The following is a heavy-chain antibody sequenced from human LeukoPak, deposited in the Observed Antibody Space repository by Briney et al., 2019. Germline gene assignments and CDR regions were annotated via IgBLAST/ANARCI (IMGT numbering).Heavy chain of an antibody. V-gene: IGHV3-21*01. Sequence: GGSLRLSCAASGFTFDDYAMHWVRQAPGKGLEWVSSISSSSSYIYYADSVKGRFTISRDNAKNSLYLQMNSLRAEDTAVYYCARRGYDFWSGYEGNWFDPWGQGTLVTVSS. CDR1: GFTFDDYA. CDR3: ARRGYDFWSGYEGNWFDP. J-gene: IGHJ5*02. D-gene: IGHD3-3*01. CDR2: ISSSSSYI.